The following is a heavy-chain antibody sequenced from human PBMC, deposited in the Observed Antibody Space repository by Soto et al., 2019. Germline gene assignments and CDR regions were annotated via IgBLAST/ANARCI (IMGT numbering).Heavy chain of an antibody. CDR3: AKGPPLDY. J-gene: IGHJ4*02. V-gene: IGHV3-11*06. Sequence: GGSLRLSCEGSGFTFSDYYISWIRQAPGKGLEWISYSSNSGTFSRYADSVKGRFSISRDNTKNLLYLQMNSLRAEDTAVYYCAKGPPLDYWGQGTLVTVSS. CDR1: GFTFSDYY. CDR2: SSNSGTFS.